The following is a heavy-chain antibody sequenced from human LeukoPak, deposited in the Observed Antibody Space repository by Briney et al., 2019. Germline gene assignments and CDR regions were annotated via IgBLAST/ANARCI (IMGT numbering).Heavy chain of an antibody. CDR1: GYTFTSYD. CDR2: MNPNSGNT. V-gene: IGHV1-8*01. D-gene: IGHD6-19*01. Sequence: ASVKVSCKASGYTFTSYDINWVRQATGQGLEWMGWMNPNSGNTGYAQKFQGRVTMTRNTSISTAYMELSSLRSEDTAVYYCAIIYSSGWYKGFPHYYGMDVWGQGTTVTVSS. CDR3: AIIYSSGWYKGFPHYYGMDV. J-gene: IGHJ6*02.